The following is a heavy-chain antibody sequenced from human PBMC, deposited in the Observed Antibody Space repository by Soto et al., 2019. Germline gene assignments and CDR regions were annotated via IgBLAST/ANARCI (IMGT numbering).Heavy chain of an antibody. CDR2: SSGSGSGGST. V-gene: IGHV3-23*01. CDR1: GFTFTNYA. Sequence: EVQLLESGGGLVQPGGSLRLSCAASGFTFTNYAMTWVRQAPGKGLEWVSISSGSGSGGSTNYADSVKGRFTISRDNSTHTLYLPMNSLRVEDTAVYYCAKDRDDYRNYVFDYWGQGTLVTVSS. CDR3: AKDRDDYRNYVFDY. D-gene: IGHD4-4*01. J-gene: IGHJ4*02.